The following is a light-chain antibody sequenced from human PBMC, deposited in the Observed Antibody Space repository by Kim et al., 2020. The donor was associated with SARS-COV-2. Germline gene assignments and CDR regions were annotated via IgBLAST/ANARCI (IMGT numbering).Light chain of an antibody. CDR1: NIGSKS. Sequence: APGKTPRITCGGNNIGSKSVHWYQQKPGQAPVLVIYYGSDRPSGIPERFSGSNSGNTATLTISRVEAGDEADYYCQVWDSSSDHVVFGGGTQLTVL. V-gene: IGLV3-21*04. CDR3: QVWDSSSDHVV. CDR2: YGS. J-gene: IGLJ2*01.